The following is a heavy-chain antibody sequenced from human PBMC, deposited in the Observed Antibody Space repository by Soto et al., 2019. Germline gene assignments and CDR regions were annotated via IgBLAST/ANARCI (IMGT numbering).Heavy chain of an antibody. Sequence: GGSLRLSCEASGFPFNFYTFHWIRQAPGKGLEWVELISFDGNDEYYADSVKGRLTISRDDPKNTVYLQINSLRIEDTALYYCARGSGNWQWLVQNIDYWGQGTLVTVSS. D-gene: IGHD6-19*01. CDR3: ARGSGNWQWLVQNIDY. V-gene: IGHV3-30-3*01. CDR1: GFPFNFYT. CDR2: ISFDGNDE. J-gene: IGHJ4*02.